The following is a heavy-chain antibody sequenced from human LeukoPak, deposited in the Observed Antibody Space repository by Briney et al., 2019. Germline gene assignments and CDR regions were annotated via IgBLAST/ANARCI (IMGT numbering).Heavy chain of an antibody. Sequence: AGGSLRLSCAVSGFTFSNYNMNWVRQAPGKGLEWVSCISSSSSAIYYTDSVKGRLTISRDNSKNTLFLQMNSLRGEDTAVYYCAREDYAFDIWGQGTMVTVSS. J-gene: IGHJ3*02. CDR1: GFTFSNYN. CDR2: ISSSSSAI. CDR3: AREDYAFDI. V-gene: IGHV3-48*01.